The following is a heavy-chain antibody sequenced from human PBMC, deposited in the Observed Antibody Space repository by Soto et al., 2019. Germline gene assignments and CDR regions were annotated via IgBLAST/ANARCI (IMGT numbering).Heavy chain of an antibody. J-gene: IGHJ4*02. Sequence: SETLSLTCTVSGGSISSYYWSWIRQPPGKGLEWIGYIYYSGSTNYNPSLKSRVTISVDTSKNQFSLKLSSVTAADTAVYYCARGDAGTGTTFDYWGQGTLVTVSS. CDR2: IYYSGST. D-gene: IGHD1-7*01. CDR1: GGSISSYY. V-gene: IGHV4-59*01. CDR3: ARGDAGTGTTFDY.